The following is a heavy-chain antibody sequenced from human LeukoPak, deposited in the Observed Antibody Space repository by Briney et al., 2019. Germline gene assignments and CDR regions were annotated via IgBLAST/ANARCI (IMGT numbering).Heavy chain of an antibody. CDR1: GFTFTSYT. CDR2: ISSSGSAK. V-gene: IGHV3-48*04. Sequence: PGGSLRLSCVASGFTFTSYTMNWVRQAPGKGLEWVSYISSSGSAKYYADSVKGRFTISRDNAKNSLYLQMNSLRAEDTAVYYCARGSQWDLLGSCDYWGQGTLVTVS. J-gene: IGHJ4*02. D-gene: IGHD1-26*01. CDR3: ARGSQWDLLGSCDY.